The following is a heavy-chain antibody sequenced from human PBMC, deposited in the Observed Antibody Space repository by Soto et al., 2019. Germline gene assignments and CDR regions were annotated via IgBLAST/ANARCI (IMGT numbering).Heavy chain of an antibody. D-gene: IGHD3-22*01. Sequence: SETLSLTCTVSGGSISSSSYYWGWIRQPPGKGLEWIGSIYYSGSTYYNPSLKSRVTISVDTSKNQFSLKLSSVTAADTAVYYCARHTLEDYYDSSGIQLADFDYWGQGTLVTVSS. CDR3: ARHTLEDYYDSSGIQLADFDY. V-gene: IGHV4-39*01. CDR2: IYYSGST. J-gene: IGHJ4*02. CDR1: GGSISSSSYY.